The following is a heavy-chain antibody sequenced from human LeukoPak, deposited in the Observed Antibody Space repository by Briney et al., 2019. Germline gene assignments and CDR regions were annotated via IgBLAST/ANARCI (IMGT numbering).Heavy chain of an antibody. J-gene: IGHJ4*02. CDR1: GGSISSYY. D-gene: IGHD6-19*01. Sequence: SETLSLTCTVSGGSISSYYWSWIRQPPGKGLEWIGYIYYSGSTNYNPSLKSRVTISVDTSKNQFSLKLSSVTAADTAVYYCARVLWVYISGLTTYYFDYWGQGTLVTVSS. V-gene: IGHV4-59*01. CDR2: IYYSGST. CDR3: ARVLWVYISGLTTYYFDY.